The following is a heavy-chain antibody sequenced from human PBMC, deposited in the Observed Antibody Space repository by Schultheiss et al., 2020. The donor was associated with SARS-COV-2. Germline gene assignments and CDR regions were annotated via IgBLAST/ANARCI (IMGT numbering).Heavy chain of an antibody. D-gene: IGHD2-15*01. V-gene: IGHV3-23*01. CDR3: ARDRAPVVVAAASHGMDV. CDR1: GFSFSSYA. J-gene: IGHJ6*02. Sequence: GESLKISCAASGFSFSSYAMSWVRQAPGKGLEWVSGISVGGGGTYYAGSVKGRFTISRDDSKNTLYLQMSSLRAEDTAVYYCARDRAPVVVAAASHGMDVWGQGTTVTVSS. CDR2: ISVGGGGT.